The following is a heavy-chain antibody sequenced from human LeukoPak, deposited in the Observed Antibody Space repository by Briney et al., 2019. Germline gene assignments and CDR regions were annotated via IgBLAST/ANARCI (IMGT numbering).Heavy chain of an antibody. V-gene: IGHV4-4*07. CDR2: IYTSGST. J-gene: IGHJ4*02. CDR1: AGSISSSY. Sequence: TLSPICTLDAGSISSSYCSWIRQPAGNGLGCIGRIYTSGSTNYNPSLKGRVTMPVDTSKNQFSLKLSSVTAADAAVYYWAREGGYYDSSGYYYSNVLYDYWGQGTLVTVSS. D-gene: IGHD3-22*01. CDR3: AREGGYYDSSGYYYSNVLYDY.